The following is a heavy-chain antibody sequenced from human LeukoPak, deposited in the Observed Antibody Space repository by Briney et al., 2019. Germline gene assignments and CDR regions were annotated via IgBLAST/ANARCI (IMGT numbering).Heavy chain of an antibody. CDR1: GGSFSGYY. D-gene: IGHD2-21*01. V-gene: IGHV4-34*12. CDR3: ARVGYYPDYYMDV. J-gene: IGHJ6*03. CDR2: IFHSGST. Sequence: SETLSLTCAVYGGSFSGYYWGWIRQPPGKGLKWIGTIFHSGSTYSNPSLKSRVTISVDTSKNQFSLNLSSVTAADTAVYYCARVGYYPDYYMDVWGKGTTVTVSS.